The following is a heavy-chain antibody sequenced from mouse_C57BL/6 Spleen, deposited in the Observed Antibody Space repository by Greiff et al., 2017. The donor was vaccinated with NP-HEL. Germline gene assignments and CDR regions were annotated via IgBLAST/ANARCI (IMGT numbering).Heavy chain of an antibody. V-gene: IGHV3-6*01. Sequence: EESGPGLVKPSQSLSLTCSVTGYSITSGYYWNWIRQFPGNKLEWMGYISYDGSNNYNPSLKNRIPITRDTSKNQFFLKLNFVTTEDTATYYCARESSGSLFDYWGQGTTLTVSS. CDR1: GYSITSGYY. CDR2: ISYDGSN. CDR3: ARESSGSLFDY. J-gene: IGHJ2*01. D-gene: IGHD3-2*02.